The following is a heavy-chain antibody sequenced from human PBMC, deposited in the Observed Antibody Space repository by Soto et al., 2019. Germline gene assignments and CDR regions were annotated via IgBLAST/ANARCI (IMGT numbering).Heavy chain of an antibody. D-gene: IGHD2-15*01. J-gene: IGHJ5*02. Sequence: QVQLVESGGGVVQPGRSLRLSCAASGFTFSSYGMHWVRQAPGKGLEWVAVISYDGSNKYYADSVKGRFTISRDNSKNTLYLQMKSLRAEDTAVYYCAKDVQPDIVVVVAARNWFDPWGQGTLVTVSS. CDR1: GFTFSSYG. V-gene: IGHV3-30*18. CDR2: ISYDGSNK. CDR3: AKDVQPDIVVVVAARNWFDP.